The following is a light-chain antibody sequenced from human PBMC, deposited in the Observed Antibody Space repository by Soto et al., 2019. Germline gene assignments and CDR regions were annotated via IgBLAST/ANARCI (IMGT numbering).Light chain of an antibody. CDR2: GAS. CDR1: QRVSSNY. CDR3: QQYGRSRYT. V-gene: IGKV3-20*01. J-gene: IGKJ2*01. Sequence: EMVLTQSPGTLSLSPGESATLSCRASQRVSSNYLAWYQQKPGQAPRLLIYGASSRATGIPDRFSGSGSGTDFTLTISRLEPEDFAVYYCQQYGRSRYTFGQGTKLEIK.